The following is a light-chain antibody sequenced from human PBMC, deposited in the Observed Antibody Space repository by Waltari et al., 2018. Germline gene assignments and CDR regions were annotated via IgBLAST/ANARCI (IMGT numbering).Light chain of an antibody. CDR2: EAT. J-gene: IGKJ2*01. V-gene: IGKV5-2*01. CDR1: QDINYD. Sequence: TTPPQSPALMSAPPGAKVNISCTASQDINYDMNLYQQKPGAADIFIIQEATTLVPGLPPRFSGSGYGTDFTLTINNIESEDAAYYFCLQHDNFMYTFGQGTKLEIK. CDR3: LQHDNFMYT.